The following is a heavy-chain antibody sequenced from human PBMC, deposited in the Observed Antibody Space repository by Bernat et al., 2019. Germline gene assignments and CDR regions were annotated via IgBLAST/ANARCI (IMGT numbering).Heavy chain of an antibody. CDR2: LSSSSSYT. Sequence: QVQLVESGGGLVKPGGSLRLSCAASGFTFSDYYMSWIRQAPGKGLDWVSYLSSSSSYTNYADSVKGRFTISRDNAKNSLYLQMNSRRAEDTAVYYCARGTSTSAPYMDVWGKGTTVTVSS. V-gene: IGHV3-11*05. CDR1: GFTFSDYY. J-gene: IGHJ6*03. CDR3: ARGTSTSAPYMDV.